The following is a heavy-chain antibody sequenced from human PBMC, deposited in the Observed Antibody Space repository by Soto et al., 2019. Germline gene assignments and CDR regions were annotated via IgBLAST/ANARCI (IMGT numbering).Heavy chain of an antibody. CDR2: ISGSGGST. J-gene: IGHJ6*02. V-gene: IGHV3-23*01. CDR3: AKDIEDIVVVPAAMLNYYYYGMDV. D-gene: IGHD2-2*01. Sequence: AGGSLRLSCAASGFTFSSYAMSWVRQAPGKGLEWVSAISGSGGSTYYADSVKGRFTISRDNSKNTLYLQMNSLRAEDTAVYYCAKDIEDIVVVPAAMLNYYYYGMDVWGQGTTVTVSS. CDR1: GFTFSSYA.